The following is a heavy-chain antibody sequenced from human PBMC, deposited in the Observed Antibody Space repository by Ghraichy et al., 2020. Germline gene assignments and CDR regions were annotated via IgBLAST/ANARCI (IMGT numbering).Heavy chain of an antibody. Sequence: GGSLRLSCAASGFTFSSYAMSWVRQAPGKGLEWVSAIHGTGGTTYYADSVKGRFAISRDNSKNTLYLQMNSLRVDDTAVYYCASPFYGDTMVRGLWGQGTLVTVSS. V-gene: IGHV3-23*01. CDR2: IHGTGGTT. CDR3: ASPFYGDTMVRGL. CDR1: GFTFSSYA. J-gene: IGHJ4*02. D-gene: IGHD3-10*01.